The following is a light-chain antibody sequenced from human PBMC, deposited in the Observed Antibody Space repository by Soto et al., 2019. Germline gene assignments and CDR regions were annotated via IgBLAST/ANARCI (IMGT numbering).Light chain of an antibody. CDR1: TSNIGGNI. V-gene: IGLV1-44*01. Sequence: QSVLTQPPSASGTPGQRVTISCSGSTSNIGGNIVNWYQQLPGTAPKLLIYTNNLRPSGVPDRFSGSKSGTSASLAISGLQAEDEAEYFCAAWDDSLNGLVFGGGTTLTVL. CDR3: AAWDDSLNGLV. CDR2: TNN. J-gene: IGLJ3*02.